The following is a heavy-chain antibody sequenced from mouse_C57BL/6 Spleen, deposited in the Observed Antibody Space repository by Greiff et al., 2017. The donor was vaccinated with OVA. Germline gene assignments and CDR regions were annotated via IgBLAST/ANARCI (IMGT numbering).Heavy chain of an antibody. CDR2: IYPSDSET. V-gene: IGHV1-61*01. CDR1: GYTFTSYW. Sequence: QVQLQQPGAELVRPGSSVKLSCKASGYTFTSYWMDWVKQRPGQGLEWIGNIYPSDSETHYNQKFKDKATLTVDKSSSTAYMQLSSLTSEDSAVYYCARSVVATRGDYWGQGTTLTVSS. D-gene: IGHD1-1*01. J-gene: IGHJ2*01. CDR3: ARSVVATRGDY.